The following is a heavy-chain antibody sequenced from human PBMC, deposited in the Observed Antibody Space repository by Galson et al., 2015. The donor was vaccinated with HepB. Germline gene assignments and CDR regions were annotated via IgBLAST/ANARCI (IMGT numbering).Heavy chain of an antibody. CDR1: GDSVSSNSAA. D-gene: IGHD3-16*02. CDR3: ARGRYYDYVGGSYRYTPRFDP. V-gene: IGHV6-1*01. CDR2: SYYRSKWYN. Sequence: CAISGDSVSSNSAAWNWIRQSPSRGLEWLGRSYYRSKWYNDYAVSVKSRITINPDTSKNQFSLQLNSVTPEDTAVYYCARGRYYDYVGGSYRYTPRFDPWGQGTLVTVSS. J-gene: IGHJ5*02.